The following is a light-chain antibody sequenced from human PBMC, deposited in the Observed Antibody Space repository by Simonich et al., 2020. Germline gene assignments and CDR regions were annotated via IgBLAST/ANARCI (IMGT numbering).Light chain of an antibody. CDR2: EGS. J-gene: IGLJ3*02. Sequence: QSALPQPASVSGSPGQSITISCTGTSSDVGSYNLVSWYQQHPGKAPKLMIYEGSKRPSGVSNRFSGSKSGNTAYLTIAGLQAEDEADYYCCSYAGSSTLVFGGGTKLTVL. CDR1: SSDVGSYNL. CDR3: CSYAGSSTLV. V-gene: IGLV2-23*01.